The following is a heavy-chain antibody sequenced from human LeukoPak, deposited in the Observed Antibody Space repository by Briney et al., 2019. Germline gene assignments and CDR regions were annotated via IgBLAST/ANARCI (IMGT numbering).Heavy chain of an antibody. V-gene: IGHV1-69*05. CDR2: IIRIFGTA. CDR3: ARLRGYSYGLREYYFDY. J-gene: IGHJ4*02. D-gene: IGHD5-18*01. CDR1: GGTFSSYA. Sequence: SVTVSFKASGGTFSSYAISWVRQAPGQGLEWMGGIIRIFGTANYAQKFQGRVTITTDESTSTAYMELSSLRSEDTAVYYCARLRGYSYGLREYYFDYWGQGTLVTVSS.